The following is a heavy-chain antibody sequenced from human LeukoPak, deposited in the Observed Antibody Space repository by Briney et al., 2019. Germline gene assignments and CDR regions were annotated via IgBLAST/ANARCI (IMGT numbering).Heavy chain of an antibody. Sequence: SETLSLTCTVSGGSISGYYWSWIRQPPGKGLEWIGYIHYSGSTNYNPSLKSPVTMSLDTSKNQFSLILSSVTAADTAVYYCARDALSGYSPPYYFDYWGQGTLVTVSS. CDR2: IHYSGST. J-gene: IGHJ4*02. CDR1: GGSISGYY. CDR3: ARDALSGYSPPYYFDY. V-gene: IGHV4-59*01. D-gene: IGHD5-12*01.